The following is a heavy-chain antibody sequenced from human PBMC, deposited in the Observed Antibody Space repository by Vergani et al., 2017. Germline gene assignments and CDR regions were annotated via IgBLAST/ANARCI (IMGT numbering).Heavy chain of an antibody. J-gene: IGHJ4*02. CDR2: ISGSGGST. D-gene: IGHD6-6*01. CDR3: AKDVHSSSPEYFDY. Sequence: VQLQESGPGLVKPSETLSLTCTVSGGSISSYYWSWIRQPPGKGLEWVSAISGSGGSTYYADSVKGRFTISRDNSKNTLYLQMNSLRAEDTAVYYCAKDVHSSSPEYFDYWGQGTLVTVSS. CDR1: GGSISSYY. V-gene: IGHV3-23*01.